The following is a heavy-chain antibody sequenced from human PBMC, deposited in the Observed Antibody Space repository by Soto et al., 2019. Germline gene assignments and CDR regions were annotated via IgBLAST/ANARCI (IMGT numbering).Heavy chain of an antibody. CDR2: VYYSGGT. Sequence: QVQLQESGPGLVKPSETLSLTCTVSGASITNYYWSWIRQPPGKGLEWLGYVYYSGGTNYNPSLTSRVTISIDTSKNHFSLKLASVTAADTAVYFCARDRKAVAGPFDYWGQGTLVTVSS. CDR1: GASITNYY. V-gene: IGHV4-59*01. D-gene: IGHD6-19*01. J-gene: IGHJ4*02. CDR3: ARDRKAVAGPFDY.